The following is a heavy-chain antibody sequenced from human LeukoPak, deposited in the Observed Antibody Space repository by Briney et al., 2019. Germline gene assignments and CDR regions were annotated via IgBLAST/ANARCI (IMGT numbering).Heavy chain of an antibody. CDR3: AKDPGYSSSWYPDY. V-gene: IGHV3-23*01. CDR2: ISGSGGRT. D-gene: IGHD6-13*01. CDR1: GFTFSSYA. Sequence: GGXLRLSCAASGFTFSSYAMNWGRQAPGKGVEWVSGISGSGGRTYYADSVKGRLTISRDNSKKTLYLQMNRLRAEDTAVYYCAKDPGYSSSWYPDYWGQGTLVTVSS. J-gene: IGHJ4*02.